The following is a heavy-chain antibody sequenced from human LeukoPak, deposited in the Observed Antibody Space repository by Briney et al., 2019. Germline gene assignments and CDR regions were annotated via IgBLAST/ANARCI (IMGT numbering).Heavy chain of an antibody. J-gene: IGHJ4*02. Sequence: SETLSLTCAVSAYSISSGYYWGWIRQPPGKGLAWIGSINHSGSTYYNPSLKSRVTISVDTSKNQFSLKLSSVTAADTAVYYCARLPWGPYIVVVPAAIRYYFDYWGQGTLVTVSS. CDR2: INHSGST. CDR1: AYSISSGYY. D-gene: IGHD2-2*01. CDR3: ARLPWGPYIVVVPAAIRYYFDY. V-gene: IGHV4-38-2*01.